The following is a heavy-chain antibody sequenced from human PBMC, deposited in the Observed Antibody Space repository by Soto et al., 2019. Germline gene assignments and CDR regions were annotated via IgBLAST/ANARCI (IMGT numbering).Heavy chain of an antibody. CDR3: AKDYCGGDCYEDY. CDR1: GFTFSSYA. Sequence: EVQLLESGGGLVQPGGSLRLSCAASGFTFSSYAMSWVRQAPGKGLAWVSAISGSGGSTYYADSVKGRFTISRDNSKNTLYLQMNSLRAEDTAVYYCAKDYCGGDCYEDYWGQGTLVTVSS. J-gene: IGHJ4*02. CDR2: ISGSGGST. D-gene: IGHD2-21*02. V-gene: IGHV3-23*01.